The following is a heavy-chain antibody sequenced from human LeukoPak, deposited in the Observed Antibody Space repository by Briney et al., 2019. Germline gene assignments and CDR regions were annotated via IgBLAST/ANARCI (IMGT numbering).Heavy chain of an antibody. CDR2: IKQDGSEK. V-gene: IGHV3-7*01. Sequence: GGSLRLSCAASGFTFSSYWMSWVRQAPGKGLEWVANIKQDGSEKYYVDSVKGRFTISRDNAKSSLNLQMYGLRAEDTAVYYCAREWAHFDYWGQGALVTVSS. CDR3: AREWAHFDY. J-gene: IGHJ4*02. CDR1: GFTFSSYW. D-gene: IGHD1-26*01.